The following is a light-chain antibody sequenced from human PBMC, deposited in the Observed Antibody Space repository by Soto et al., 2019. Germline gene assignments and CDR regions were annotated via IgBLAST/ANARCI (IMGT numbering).Light chain of an antibody. V-gene: IGKV3-11*01. Sequence: EILLTQSPGTLSLSPGERATLSCRASQSISSNHLAWYQQKPGQAPGLVIYDTSNRATGIPARFSGSGSGTDFTLTISPLEPEDFAVYYCQQRSSGPITFGQGTRLEIK. CDR2: DTS. CDR1: QSISSN. J-gene: IGKJ5*01. CDR3: QQRSSGPIT.